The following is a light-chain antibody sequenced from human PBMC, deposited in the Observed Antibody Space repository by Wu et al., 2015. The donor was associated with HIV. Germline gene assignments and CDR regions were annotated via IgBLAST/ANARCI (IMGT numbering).Light chain of an antibody. CDR2: GAS. CDR1: QSVSSSY. V-gene: IGKV3-20*01. CDR3: QQYGSPYT. J-gene: IGKJ2*01. Sequence: EIVLTQSPGTLSLSPGERATLSCRASQSVSSSYLAWYQQKPGQAPRLLIYGASSRATGIPDRFSGSGSGTDFTLTISRLEPEDFAVYYCQQYGSPYTFGLGDQ.